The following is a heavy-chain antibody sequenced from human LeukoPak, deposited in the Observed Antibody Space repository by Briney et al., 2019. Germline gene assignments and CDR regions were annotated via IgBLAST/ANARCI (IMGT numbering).Heavy chain of an antibody. CDR2: ICATI. V-gene: IGHV3-69-1*02. D-gene: IGHD4-11*01. CDR3: VRDFDYNFDY. J-gene: IGHJ4*02. CDR1: GFTFRDHC. Sequence: GGSLRLSCEASGFTFRDHCMNWVRQAPGKGLEWVSYICATISYADSVRGRSTISRDNAKNSLYLEMNSLRDEDTAVYYCVRDFDYNFDYWGQGALVTVSS.